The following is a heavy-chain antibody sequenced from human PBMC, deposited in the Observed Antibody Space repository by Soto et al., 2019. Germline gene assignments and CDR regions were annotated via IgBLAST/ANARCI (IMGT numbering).Heavy chain of an antibody. D-gene: IGHD3-10*01. Sequence: PSETLSLTCTVSGGSISSYYWSWIRQPPGKGLEWIGYIYYSGSTNYNPSLKSRVTISVDTSKNQFSLKLSSVTAADTAVYYCARSDDVLLWFGESLNWLDPWGQGTLVTVSS. CDR3: ARSDDVLLWFGESLNWLDP. CDR2: IYYSGST. CDR1: GGSISSYY. V-gene: IGHV4-59*01. J-gene: IGHJ5*02.